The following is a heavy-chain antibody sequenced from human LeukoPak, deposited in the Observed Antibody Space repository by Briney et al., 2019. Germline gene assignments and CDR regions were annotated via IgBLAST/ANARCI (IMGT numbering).Heavy chain of an antibody. Sequence: GASVKVSCKASGGTFSNYAINWVRQAPGQGLEWMGGIIPIFGKANYAQRFQGRVTITADESTRTAYMELSSLRSEDTAVYYCARARSMEMATIARETDYYYGMDVWGQGTTVTVSS. CDR3: ARARSMEMATIARETDYYYGMDV. D-gene: IGHD5-24*01. V-gene: IGHV1-69*13. CDR2: IIPIFGKA. CDR1: GGTFSNYA. J-gene: IGHJ6*02.